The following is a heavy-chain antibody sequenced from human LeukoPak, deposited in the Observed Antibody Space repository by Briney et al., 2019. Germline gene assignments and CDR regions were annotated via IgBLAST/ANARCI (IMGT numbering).Heavy chain of an antibody. CDR1: GGSISSYY. CDR3: ARGKSVAVAGYFDY. V-gene: IGHV4-59*01. Sequence: PSETLSLTCTVSGGSISSYYWSWIRQPPGKGLECIGYIYYSGSTNYNPSLKSRVTISVDTSKNQFSLKLSSVTAADTAVYYCARGKSVAVAGYFDYWGQGTLVTVSS. J-gene: IGHJ4*02. D-gene: IGHD6-19*01. CDR2: IYYSGST.